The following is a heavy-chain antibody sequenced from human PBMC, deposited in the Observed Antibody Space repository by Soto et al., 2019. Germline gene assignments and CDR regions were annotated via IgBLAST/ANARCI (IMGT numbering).Heavy chain of an antibody. J-gene: IGHJ6*02. D-gene: IGHD6-13*01. Sequence: QPGGSLRLSCAASGFTFSSYWMHWVRQAPGKGLVWVSRINSDGSSTSYADSVKGRFTISRDNAKNTLYLQMNSLRAEDTAVYYCARPPKQLADGMDVWGQGTTVTVSS. CDR3: ARPPKQLADGMDV. CDR1: GFTFSSYW. CDR2: INSDGSST. V-gene: IGHV3-74*01.